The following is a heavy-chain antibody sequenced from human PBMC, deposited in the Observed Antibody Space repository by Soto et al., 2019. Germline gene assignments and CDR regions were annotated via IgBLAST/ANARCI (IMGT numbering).Heavy chain of an antibody. J-gene: IGHJ4*02. Sequence: PSETLSLTCSVSGASIGNGDYYWSWLRQPPGKGPEWIGIIDYTGGTHYNPTLTGPASMSVDTSANQFSLQVNFVTAADSAVYYCARVGYGDYGRGYYFDFWGQGILVTVSS. CDR2: IDYTGGT. CDR3: ARVGYGDYGRGYYFDF. V-gene: IGHV4-30-4*01. CDR1: GASIGNGDYY. D-gene: IGHD4-17*01.